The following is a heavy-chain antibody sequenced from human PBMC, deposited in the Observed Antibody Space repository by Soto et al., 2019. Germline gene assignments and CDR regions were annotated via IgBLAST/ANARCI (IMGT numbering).Heavy chain of an antibody. D-gene: IGHD4-17*01. CDR1: GFTFSSYA. V-gene: IGHV3-64*01. CDR2: ISSNGGST. Sequence: HPGGSLRLSCAASGFTFSSYAMHWVRQAPGKGLEYVSAISSNGGSTYYANSVKGRFTISRDNSKNTLYLQMGSLRAEDMAVYYCARDLPRGDYSDAFDIWGQGTMVTVSS. CDR3: ARDLPRGDYSDAFDI. J-gene: IGHJ3*02.